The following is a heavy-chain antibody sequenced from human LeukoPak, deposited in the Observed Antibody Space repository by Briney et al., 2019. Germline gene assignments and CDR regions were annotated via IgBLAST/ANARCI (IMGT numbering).Heavy chain of an antibody. J-gene: IGHJ5*02. CDR1: GYTFTGYY. Sequence: ASVTVSCKASGYTFTGYYMHWVRQAPGQGLEWMGWINPNSGGTNYAQTFQGRVTMTRDTSISTAYMELSRLRSDDTAVYYCARDYYDSSGHNGWFDPWGQGTLVTVSS. CDR3: ARDYYDSSGHNGWFDP. D-gene: IGHD3-22*01. V-gene: IGHV1-2*02. CDR2: INPNSGGT.